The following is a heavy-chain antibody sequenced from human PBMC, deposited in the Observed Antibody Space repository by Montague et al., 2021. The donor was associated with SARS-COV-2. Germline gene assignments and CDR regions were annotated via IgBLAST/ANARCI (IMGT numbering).Heavy chain of an antibody. V-gene: IGHV4-39*07. Sequence: SETLSLTCTVSGGSISNSSYYWAWIRQPPGKGLEWIGSIYYSGSTYYNPSLKSRVTISVDTSKNQFSLKLSSVTAADTAVYYCARGVKRCVQPPRWLGVCYFDYWGQGTLVTVSS. J-gene: IGHJ4*02. CDR1: GGSISNSSYY. CDR3: ARGVKRCVQPPRWLGVCYFDY. D-gene: IGHD6-19*01. CDR2: IYYSGST.